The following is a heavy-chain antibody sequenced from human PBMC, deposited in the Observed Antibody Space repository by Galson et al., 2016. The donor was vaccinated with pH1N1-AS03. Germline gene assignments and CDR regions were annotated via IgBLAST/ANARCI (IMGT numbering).Heavy chain of an antibody. CDR2: ISHSGCT. CDR1: GGSFSDYF. V-gene: IGHV4-34*01. Sequence: SETLSLTCAVYGGSFSDYFWNWIRQPPGKGLEWIGEISHSGCTIYNPSLKSRVTVSLDTSKNQFSLKLSSVTAADTAMYYCARDPDYYDSSAYHHDTFDMWGQGTMVTVSS. D-gene: IGHD3-22*01. CDR3: ARDPDYYDSSAYHHDTFDM. J-gene: IGHJ3*02.